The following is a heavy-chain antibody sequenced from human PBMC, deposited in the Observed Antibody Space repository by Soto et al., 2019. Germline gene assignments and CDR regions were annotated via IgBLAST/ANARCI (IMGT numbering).Heavy chain of an antibody. V-gene: IGHV3-23*01. J-gene: IGHJ4*02. D-gene: IGHD2-21*02. CDR3: AKGRASDCPGCTQDY. CDR2: VSGSGDST. CDR1: AFTFSSYA. Sequence: GGSLRLSCAASAFTFSSYAMSWVRQAPGKGLEWVSAVSGSGDSTYYTDSVKGRFTISRDNSKNTLYLQMNSLRAGDTAVYYCAKGRASDCPGCTQDYWGQGALVTVSS.